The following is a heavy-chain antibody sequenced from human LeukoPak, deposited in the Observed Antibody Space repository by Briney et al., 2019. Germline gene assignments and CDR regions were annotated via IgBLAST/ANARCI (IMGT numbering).Heavy chain of an antibody. V-gene: IGHV3-7*03. J-gene: IGHJ4*02. CDR1: GFTFSESW. CDR3: AKDKGSSWYAVFDY. CDR2: IKEDGSEK. D-gene: IGHD6-13*01. Sequence: GGSLRLSCAASGFTFSESWMTWVRQAPGKGLEWVANIKEDGSEKYHVDSVKGRFTISRDNAKNSLYLQMNSLRAEDTALYYCAKDKGSSWYAVFDYWGQGTLVTVSS.